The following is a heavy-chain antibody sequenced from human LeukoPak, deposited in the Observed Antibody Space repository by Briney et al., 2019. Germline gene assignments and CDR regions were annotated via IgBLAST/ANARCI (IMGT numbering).Heavy chain of an antibody. D-gene: IGHD2-2*01. CDR1: GFTFDDYA. J-gene: IGHJ4*02. CDR2: IQSKTYGEGT. V-gene: IGHV3-49*04. CDR3: TASDHLYCSSSSCHFDY. Sequence: GGSLRLSCAASGFTFDDYAMHWVRQAPGKGLEWVSFIQSKTYGEGTMYAASVRGRFTISRDDSRSTAYLQMNSLKTEDTAVYYCTASDHLYCSSSSCHFDYWGQGTLVTVAS.